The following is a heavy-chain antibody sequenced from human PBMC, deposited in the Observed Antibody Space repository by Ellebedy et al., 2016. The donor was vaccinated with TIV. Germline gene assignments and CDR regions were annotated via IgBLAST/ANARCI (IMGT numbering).Heavy chain of an antibody. D-gene: IGHD3-10*01. V-gene: IGHV3-21*04. CDR1: GFTLSTYS. Sequence: GESLKISCAASGFTLSTYSMDWVRQAPGKGPGWVSSISGDSTYIYYADSVKGRFTISRDNSKNTLSLQMNSLRAEDTALYYCAKVGNYYGSGYYYYYMDVWGKGSTVTVSS. CDR2: ISGDSTYI. CDR3: AKVGNYYGSGYYYYYMDV. J-gene: IGHJ6*03.